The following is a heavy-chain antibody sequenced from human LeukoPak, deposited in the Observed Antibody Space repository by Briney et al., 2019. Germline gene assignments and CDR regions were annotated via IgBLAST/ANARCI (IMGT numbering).Heavy chain of an antibody. J-gene: IGHJ4*02. CDR1: GFTVSSNY. Sequence: GGSLRLSCAASGFTVSSNYMSWVRQAPGKGLEWVSVIYSGGSTYYADSVKGRFTISRDNSKNTLYLQMNSLRAEDTAAYYCAGCSGDSCYSIYFDYWGQGTLVTVSS. CDR3: AGCSGDSCYSIYFDY. CDR2: IYSGGST. D-gene: IGHD2-15*01. V-gene: IGHV3-53*01.